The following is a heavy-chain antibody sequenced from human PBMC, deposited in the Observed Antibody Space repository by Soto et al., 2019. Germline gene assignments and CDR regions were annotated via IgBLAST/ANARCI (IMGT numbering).Heavy chain of an antibody. D-gene: IGHD3-10*01. CDR2: IYYSGST. Sequence: SETLSLTCTVSGGSISSYYWSWIRQPPGKGLEWIGYIYYSGSTNYNPSLKSRVTISVDTSKNQFSLKLSSVTAADTAVYYCARARITMVRGYFDYWGQGTLVTVSS. CDR3: ARARITMVRGYFDY. J-gene: IGHJ4*02. V-gene: IGHV4-59*01. CDR1: GGSISSYY.